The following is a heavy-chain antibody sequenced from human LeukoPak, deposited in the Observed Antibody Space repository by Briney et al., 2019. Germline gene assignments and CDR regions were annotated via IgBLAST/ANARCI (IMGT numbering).Heavy chain of an antibody. CDR1: GGSSSSYY. CDR3: ARSPPYYDSSGYYRNPGRNFDY. D-gene: IGHD3-22*01. J-gene: IGHJ4*02. CDR2: IYYSGST. Sequence: SETLSLTCTVGGGSSSSYYWSWILQPPGKGLEWIGYIYYSGSTNYNPSLKSRVTISVDTSKNQFSLKLSSVTAADTAVYYCARSPPYYDSSGYYRNPGRNFDYWGPGTMVTVSS. V-gene: IGHV4-59*01.